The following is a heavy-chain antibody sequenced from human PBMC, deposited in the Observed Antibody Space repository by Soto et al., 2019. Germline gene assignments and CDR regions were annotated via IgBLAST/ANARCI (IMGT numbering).Heavy chain of an antibody. D-gene: IGHD3-16*02. J-gene: IGHJ4*02. CDR1: GGSISSGGYY. V-gene: IGHV4-31*03. Sequence: QVQLQESGPGLVKPSQTLSLTCTVSGGSISSGGYYWSWIRQHPGKGLEGIGYIYYSGSTYYNPSLKSRVTISVDTSKNQFSLKLSSVTAADTAVYYCARGDYDYVWGSYRYDYWGQGTLVTVSS. CDR2: IYYSGST. CDR3: ARGDYDYVWGSYRYDY.